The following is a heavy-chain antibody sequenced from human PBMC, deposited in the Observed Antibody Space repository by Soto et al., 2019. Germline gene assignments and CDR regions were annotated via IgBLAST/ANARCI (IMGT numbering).Heavy chain of an antibody. V-gene: IGHV3-7*04. D-gene: IGHD3-22*01. CDR2: IKQDGIKK. CDR1: GFTFSSYW. CDR3: ARVGAVSRDFYYAYGRAV. Sequence: EVQLVESGGGLVQPGGSLRLSCAASGFTFSSYWMSWVRQAPGKGLEWVANIKQDGIKKYYVDSVKGRFTIARDNAKKLLNLQMNGRRAEDTGVYYCARVGAVSRDFYYAYGRAVGGQGPTVTVS. J-gene: IGHJ6*02.